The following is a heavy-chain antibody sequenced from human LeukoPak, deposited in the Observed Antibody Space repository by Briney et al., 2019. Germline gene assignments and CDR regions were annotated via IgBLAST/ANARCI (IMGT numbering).Heavy chain of an antibody. V-gene: IGHV1-69*04. Sequence: ASVKVSCKASGGTFNNSPITWVRQAPGQGLEWVGRIIPLLAIANYAPKFQGRVTMTRNTSISTAYMELSSLRSEDTAVYYCARGRLVLRYFDWLRGYYFDYWGQGTLVTVSS. CDR1: GGTFNNSP. CDR2: IIPLLAIA. CDR3: ARGRLVLRYFDWLRGYYFDY. J-gene: IGHJ4*02. D-gene: IGHD3-9*01.